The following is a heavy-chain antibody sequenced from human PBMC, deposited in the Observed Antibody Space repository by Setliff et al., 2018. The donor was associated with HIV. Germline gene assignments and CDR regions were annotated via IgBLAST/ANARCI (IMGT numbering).Heavy chain of an antibody. CDR3: ARDPFGWNFDY. CDR2: INAGNGNT. V-gene: IGHV1-3*01. D-gene: IGHD3-16*01. Sequence: ASVKVSCKASGYTFTSYALHWVRQAPGQRFEWMGWINAGNGNTKYSQNFQGRVTITRDTSASTAYMELRSLRSEDTAVYYCARDPFGWNFDYWGQGTLVTVSS. CDR1: GYTFTSYA. J-gene: IGHJ4*02.